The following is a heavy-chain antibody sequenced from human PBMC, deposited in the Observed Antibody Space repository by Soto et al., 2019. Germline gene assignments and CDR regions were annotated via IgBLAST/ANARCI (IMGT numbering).Heavy chain of an antibody. V-gene: IGHV6-1*01. J-gene: IGHJ6*02. D-gene: IGHD3-9*01. Sequence: TLSLTCAISGDSVSSNSAAWNWIRQSPSRGLEWLGRTYYRSKWYNDYAVSVKSRITINPDTSKNQFSLQLNSVTPEDTAVYYCARGQDHLAVLRYFDWLGFYYYYYGMDVSGPGTKVTFSS. CDR3: ARGQDHLAVLRYFDWLGFYYYYYGMDV. CDR1: GDSVSSNSAA. CDR2: TYYRSKWYN.